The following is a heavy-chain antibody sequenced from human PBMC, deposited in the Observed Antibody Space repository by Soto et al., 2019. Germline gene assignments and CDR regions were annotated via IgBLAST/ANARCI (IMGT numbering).Heavy chain of an antibody. CDR2: ISYDGSNK. J-gene: IGHJ5*02. CDR3: AKGDWFDP. Sequence: QVQLVESGGGVVQPGRSLRLSCAASGFTFSNYGIHWVRQAPGKGLEGVAVISYDGSNKYYADSVKGRFTISRDNSKNALYLQMNSLRAEYTAVYYCAKGDWFDPWGQGTLVTVSS. V-gene: IGHV3-30*18. CDR1: GFTFSNYG.